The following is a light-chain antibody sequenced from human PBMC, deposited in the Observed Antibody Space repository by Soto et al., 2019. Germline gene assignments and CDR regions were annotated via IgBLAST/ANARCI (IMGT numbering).Light chain of an antibody. CDR2: EVS. CDR3: LQSTHLPWT. Sequence: EIVLTQTPLSLSVTPGQPASISCKSSQNLLHSDGRTFLYWYLQKPGQSPQLLIYEVSNRLSGVADRFSGSGSGTDFTLEVSRVEAEDVGIYYCLQSTHLPWTIGQGTKVEI. V-gene: IGKV2D-29*02. CDR1: QNLLHSDGRTF. J-gene: IGKJ1*01.